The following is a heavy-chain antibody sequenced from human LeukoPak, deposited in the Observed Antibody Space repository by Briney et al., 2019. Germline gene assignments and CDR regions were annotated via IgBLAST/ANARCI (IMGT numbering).Heavy chain of an antibody. CDR1: GYSISSGYY. CDR3: ARSSGGDTTFDY. Sequence: KPSETLSLTCTVSGYSISSGYYWGWIRQPPGKGLEWIGSIYHSGSTYYNPSLKSQVTISVDTSKNQFSLKLSSVTAADTAVYYCARSSGGDTTFDYWGQGTLVTVSS. V-gene: IGHV4-38-2*02. CDR2: IYHSGST. D-gene: IGHD4-17*01. J-gene: IGHJ4*02.